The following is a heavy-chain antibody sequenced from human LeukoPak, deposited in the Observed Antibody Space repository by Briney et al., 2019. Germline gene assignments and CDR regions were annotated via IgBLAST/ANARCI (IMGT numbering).Heavy chain of an antibody. J-gene: IGHJ4*02. CDR3: ARDRGYCTDGVCFILDY. Sequence: GGSLRLSCAASGFTFNNYGMHWVRQAPGKGLEWVAVIWYDGSNEYYADSVKGRFTISRDNSKNALHLEMNSLRAEDTAVYYCARDRGYCTDGVCFILDYWGQGTLVTVSS. CDR2: IWYDGSNE. CDR1: GFTFNNYG. D-gene: IGHD2-8*01. V-gene: IGHV3-33*01.